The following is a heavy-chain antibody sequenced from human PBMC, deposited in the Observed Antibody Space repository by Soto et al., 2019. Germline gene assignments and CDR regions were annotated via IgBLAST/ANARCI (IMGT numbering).Heavy chain of an antibody. J-gene: IGHJ5*02. D-gene: IGHD5-18*01. CDR3: ARDRSTASPVVWFAP. Sequence: SVKVSCKASGGTFSSYTISWVRQAPGQGLEWMGRIIPILGIANYAQKFQGRVTITADKSTSTAYMELSSLRSEDTAVYYCARDRSTASPVVWFAPWGQGTLVTVSS. CDR2: IIPILGIA. CDR1: GGTFSSYT. V-gene: IGHV1-69*04.